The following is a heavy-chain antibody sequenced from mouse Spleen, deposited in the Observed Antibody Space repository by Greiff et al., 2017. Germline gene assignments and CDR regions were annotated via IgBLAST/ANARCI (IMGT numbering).Heavy chain of an antibody. Sequence: EVQLVESGGGLVKPGGSLKLSCAASGFTFSSYGMSWVRQTPEKRLEWVATISGGGSYTYYPDSVKGRFTISRDNAKNNLYLQMSSLRSEDTALYYCARLIPRYFDVWGAGTTVTVSS. CDR3: ARLIPRYFDV. CDR2: ISGGGSYT. CDR1: GFTFSSYG. J-gene: IGHJ1*01. V-gene: IGHV5-9-2*01.